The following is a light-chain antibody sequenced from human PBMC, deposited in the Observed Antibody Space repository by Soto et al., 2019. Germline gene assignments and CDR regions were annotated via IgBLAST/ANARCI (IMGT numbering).Light chain of an antibody. Sequence: EIVMTQSPATLSVSPGERATLSCRASQSVSSNLAWYQQKPGQAPRLLIYGASTRATGIPARFSGSGSGTEFTLTISSLQSEDFALYYCQQYNNWPALFTFGPGTKVDI. CDR2: GAS. V-gene: IGKV3-15*01. CDR3: QQYNNWPALFT. CDR1: QSVSSN. J-gene: IGKJ3*01.